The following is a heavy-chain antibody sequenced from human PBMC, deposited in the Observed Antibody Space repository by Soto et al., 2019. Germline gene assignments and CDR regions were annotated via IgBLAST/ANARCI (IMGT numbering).Heavy chain of an antibody. V-gene: IGHV3-9*01. CDR1: GFTFDDYA. CDR2: ISWNGGRI. J-gene: IGHJ4*02. D-gene: IGHD6-13*01. Sequence: EVQLVESGGGLVQPGRALRLSCAASGFTFDDYAMHWVWQAPGKGLEWVSGISWNGGRINYADSVEGRFTISRDNAKNSLYLQMNSLRPEDTALYYCAKDVAAAVYYFNSWGQGTLVTVSS. CDR3: AKDVAAAVYYFNS.